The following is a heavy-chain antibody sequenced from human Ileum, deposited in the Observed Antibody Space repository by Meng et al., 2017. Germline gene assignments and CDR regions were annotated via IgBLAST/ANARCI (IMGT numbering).Heavy chain of an antibody. V-gene: IGHV3-30*04. CDR1: GFSFSSYI. J-gene: IGHJ3*02. CDR2: ISKDGSDK. CDR3: ARGRGNTVFHVVNDASDI. D-gene: IGHD3-22*01. Sequence: GESLKISCAASGFSFSSYIFYWVRQAPGKGLEWVAVISKDGSDKYYGDFVKGRFTISRDNSKNTLYLEMDSLTSEDTAVYFCARGRGNTVFHVVNDASDIWGQGTTVTVSS.